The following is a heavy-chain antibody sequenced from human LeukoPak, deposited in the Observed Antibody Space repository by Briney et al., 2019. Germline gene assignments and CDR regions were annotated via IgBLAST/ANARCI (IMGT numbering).Heavy chain of an antibody. CDR1: GYTLTELS. V-gene: IGHV1-24*01. CDR3: ATALRLYSSGWYYFDY. CDR2: FDPEDGET. J-gene: IGHJ4*02. D-gene: IGHD6-19*01. Sequence: ASVKVSCKVSGYTLTELSMHWVRQAPGKGLAWMGGFDPEDGETIYAQKFQGRVTMTEDTSTDTAYMELSSLRSEDTAVYYCATALRLYSSGWYYFDYWGQGTLVTVSS.